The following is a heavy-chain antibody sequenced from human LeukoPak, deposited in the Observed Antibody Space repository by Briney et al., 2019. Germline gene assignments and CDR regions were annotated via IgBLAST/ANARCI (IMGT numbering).Heavy chain of an antibody. Sequence: SETLSLTCTVSGGSISSYYWSWIRQPPGKGLEWIGYIYYSGSTNYDPSLKSRVTISVDTSKNQFSLKLSSVTAADTAVYYCARDREGITFGGVIVNNWFDPWGQGTLVTVSS. CDR3: ARDREGITFGGVIVNNWFDP. V-gene: IGHV4-59*01. CDR2: IYYSGST. D-gene: IGHD3-16*02. J-gene: IGHJ5*02. CDR1: GGSISSYY.